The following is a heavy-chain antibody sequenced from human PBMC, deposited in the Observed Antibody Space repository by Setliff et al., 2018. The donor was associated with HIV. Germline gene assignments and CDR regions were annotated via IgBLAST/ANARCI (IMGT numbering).Heavy chain of an antibody. CDR1: GFAFSNYG. V-gene: IGHV3-30*12. Sequence: GGSLRLSCAASGFAFSNYGMHWVRQAPGKGLEWVSVISYDGSRTSYADSVKGRFTISRDNAKNSLYLQMNSLRVEDTAVYYCATPRGLYSSSGWGQGTLVTVSS. D-gene: IGHD6-13*01. CDR2: ISYDGSRT. CDR3: ATPRGLYSSSG. J-gene: IGHJ4*02.